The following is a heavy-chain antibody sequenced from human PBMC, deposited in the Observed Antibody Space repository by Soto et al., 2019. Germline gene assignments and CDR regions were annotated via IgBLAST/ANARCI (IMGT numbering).Heavy chain of an antibody. J-gene: IGHJ4*02. CDR2: INAGNGNT. Sequence: QVQLVQSGAEEKKPGASVKVSCKASGYTFTSYAMHWVRQAPGQRLGWMGWINAGNGNTKYSQKFQVRVTMTRDTSASTAYMELSSLRSEDTALYYCARAVAVPADFDYWGQGTLVTVSS. V-gene: IGHV1-3*05. CDR3: ARAVAVPADFDY. D-gene: IGHD6-19*01. CDR1: GYTFTSYA.